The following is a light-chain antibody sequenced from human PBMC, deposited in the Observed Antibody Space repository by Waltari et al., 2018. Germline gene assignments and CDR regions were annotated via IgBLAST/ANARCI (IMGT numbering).Light chain of an antibody. V-gene: IGKV1-39*01. CDR3: QQSYFIPRT. CDR1: QTISGF. J-gene: IGKJ1*01. CDR2: AAS. Sequence: DIQMTQSPSSLSASVGDRVTITCRASQTISGFLNWYQHKPGQAPKLLLYAASSLQSGVPPRFSGRGSGTDFTLTISSLQPEDFATYYCQQSYFIPRTFGQGTKVEVK.